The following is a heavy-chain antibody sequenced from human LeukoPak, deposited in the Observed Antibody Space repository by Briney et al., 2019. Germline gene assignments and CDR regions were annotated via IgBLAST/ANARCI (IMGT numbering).Heavy chain of an antibody. J-gene: IGHJ4*02. CDR1: GFTFSSYW. CDR2: IKQVGSEK. Sequence: GGSLRLSCAASGFTFSSYWMSWVRQAPGKGLEWVANIKQVGSEKYYVDSVKGRFTISRDNAKNSLYLQMNSLRAEDTAVYYCARDNFRLSSWYYFDYWGQGTLVTVSS. CDR3: ARDNFRLSSWYYFDY. D-gene: IGHD6-13*01. V-gene: IGHV3-7*01.